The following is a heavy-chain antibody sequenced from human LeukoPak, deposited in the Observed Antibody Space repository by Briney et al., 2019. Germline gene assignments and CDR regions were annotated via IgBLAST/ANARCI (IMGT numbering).Heavy chain of an antibody. J-gene: IGHJ4*02. D-gene: IGHD1-7*01. Sequence: GGSLRLSCAASGFTFSSYSMNWVRQAPGKGLEWVSYITSSSSIIYYGDSVKGRFTVSRDNVKNSLYLQMNSLRAEDTAVYYCARVGLWHYPVDSWGQGTLVTVSS. V-gene: IGHV3-48*01. CDR3: ARVGLWHYPVDS. CDR2: ITSSSSII. CDR1: GFTFSSYS.